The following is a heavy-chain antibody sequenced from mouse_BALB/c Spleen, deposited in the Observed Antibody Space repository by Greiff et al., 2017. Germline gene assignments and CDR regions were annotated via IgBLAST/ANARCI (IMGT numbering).Heavy chain of an antibody. Sequence: EVQVVESGGGLVKPGGSLKLSCAASGFTFSSYAMSWVRQTPEKRLEWVASISSGGSTYYPDSVKGRFTISRDNARNILYLQMSSLRSEDTAMYYCARGDYGSSYPFDYWGQGTTLTVSS. CDR2: ISSGGST. D-gene: IGHD1-1*01. CDR1: GFTFSSYA. V-gene: IGHV5-6-5*01. CDR3: ARGDYGSSYPFDY. J-gene: IGHJ2*01.